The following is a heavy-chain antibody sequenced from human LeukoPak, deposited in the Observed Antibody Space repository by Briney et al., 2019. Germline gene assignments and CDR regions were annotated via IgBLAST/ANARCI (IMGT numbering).Heavy chain of an antibody. CDR2: INHGGST. CDR1: GGSFSGYY. D-gene: IGHD2-15*01. CDR3: CSYGLDAFDI. J-gene: IGHJ3*02. Sequence: SETLSLTCAVYGGSFSGYYWSWIRQPPGKGLEWIGEINHGGSTNYNPSLKSRVTISVDTSKNQFSLKLSSVTAADTAVYYCCSYGLDAFDIWGQGTMVTVSS. V-gene: IGHV4-34*01.